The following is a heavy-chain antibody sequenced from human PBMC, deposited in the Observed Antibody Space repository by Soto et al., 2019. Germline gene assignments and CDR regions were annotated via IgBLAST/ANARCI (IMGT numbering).Heavy chain of an antibody. D-gene: IGHD3-16*01. V-gene: IGHV3-23*01. Sequence: EVQLLESGGGLVQPGGSLRLSCAVSGITFRSHALSWVRQAPGKGLEWVSGISGSGADTHYADSVKGRFTISRDNSKNTLSLQMSSLRADDTAVYYCAKEYGGGTRMITGYFDYWGRGTLVTVSS. CDR2: ISGSGADT. CDR1: GITFRSHA. CDR3: AKEYGGGTRMITGYFDY. J-gene: IGHJ4*02.